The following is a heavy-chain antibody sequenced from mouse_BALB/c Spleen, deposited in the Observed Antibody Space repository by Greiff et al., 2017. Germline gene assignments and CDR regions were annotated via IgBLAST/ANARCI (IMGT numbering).Heavy chain of an antibody. J-gene: IGHJ3*01. Sequence: EVKLMESGGGLVQPGGSRKLSCAASGFTFSSFGMHWVRQAPEKGLEWVAYISSGSSTIYYADTVKGRFTISRDNPKNTLFLQMTSLRAEDTAMYYCARGAYGGQGTLVTVSA. CDR3: ARGAY. CDR2: ISSGSSTI. CDR1: GFTFSSFG. V-gene: IGHV5-17*02.